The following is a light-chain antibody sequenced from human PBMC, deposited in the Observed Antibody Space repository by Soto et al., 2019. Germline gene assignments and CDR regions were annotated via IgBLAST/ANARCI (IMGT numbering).Light chain of an antibody. CDR2: NHN. CDR1: SSNIGSNT. Sequence: QSVLTQPPSVSGIPGQRVTISCSGTSSNIGSNTVNWYQQFPGTAPKLLIYNHNLRPSGVPDQFSGSKSGTSASLAISGLQSEDEADYYCAAWDESLTGFVFGTGTKVTVL. V-gene: IGLV1-44*01. CDR3: AAWDESLTGFV. J-gene: IGLJ1*01.